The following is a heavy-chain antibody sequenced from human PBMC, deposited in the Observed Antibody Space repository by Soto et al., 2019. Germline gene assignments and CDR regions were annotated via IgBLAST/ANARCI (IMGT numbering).Heavy chain of an antibody. Sequence: AGGSLRLSCAASGFTFSNAWMSWVRQAPGKGLEWVGRIKSKTDGGTTDYAAPVKGRFTISRDDSKNTLYLQMNSLKTEDTAVYYCTTEWERYYDSSGYSYYFDYWGQGTLVTVSS. CDR3: TTEWERYYDSSGYSYYFDY. CDR1: GFTFSNAW. D-gene: IGHD3-22*01. CDR2: IKSKTDGGTT. J-gene: IGHJ4*02. V-gene: IGHV3-15*01.